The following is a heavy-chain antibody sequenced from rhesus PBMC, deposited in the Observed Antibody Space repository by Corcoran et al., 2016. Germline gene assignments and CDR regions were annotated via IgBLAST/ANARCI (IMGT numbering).Heavy chain of an antibody. CDR2: ISESGGTT. Sequence: DVQLVESGGGLVPPGGSLSLSCVASGFTFSSYEMHWVRPAPGKGLEWVSVISESGGTTYYADSVKGRFTISRDNAKNSLFLQMNSLRAEDTAVYYCTGDTPRLIYYDSGYYFADYWGQGVLVTVSS. V-gene: IGHV3-100*02. CDR3: TGDTPRLIYYDSGYYFADY. CDR1: GFTFSSYE. J-gene: IGHJ4*01. D-gene: IGHD3-28*01.